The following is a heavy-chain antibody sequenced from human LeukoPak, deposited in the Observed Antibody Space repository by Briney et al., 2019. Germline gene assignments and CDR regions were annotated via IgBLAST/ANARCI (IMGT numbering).Heavy chain of an antibody. J-gene: IGHJ4*02. Sequence: PSETLSLTYAVSGNSVSSGLFWGWIRQPPGKGLEWIATIYHNGITHYNPSLKSRVNISVDTSKNQFSLKMRSVTAADTAVYYCTRGVALSDHGMIDSGGQGTLATVSS. V-gene: IGHV4-38-2*01. D-gene: IGHD1-1*01. CDR2: IYHNGIT. CDR3: TRGVALSDHGMIDS. CDR1: GNSVSSGLF.